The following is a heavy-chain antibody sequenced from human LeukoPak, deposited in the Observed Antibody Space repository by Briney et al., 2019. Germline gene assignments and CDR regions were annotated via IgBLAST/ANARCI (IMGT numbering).Heavy chain of an antibody. CDR3: ARSSAMIVVVPRHWFDP. J-gene: IGHJ5*02. D-gene: IGHD3-22*01. CDR2: INHSGST. Sequence: SETLSLTCAVYGGSFSGNYWTWIRQPPGKGLEWIGEINHSGSTNYNPSLKSRVTISVDTSKNQFSLKLSSVTAADTAVYYCARSSAMIVVVPRHWFDPWGQGTLVTVSS. V-gene: IGHV4-34*01. CDR1: GGSFSGNY.